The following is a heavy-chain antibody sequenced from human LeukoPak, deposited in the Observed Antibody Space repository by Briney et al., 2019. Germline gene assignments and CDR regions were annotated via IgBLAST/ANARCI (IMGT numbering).Heavy chain of an antibody. CDR2: IYYSGST. CDR3: ARHISGSYAHFDY. D-gene: IGHD1-26*01. Sequence: SETLSLTCTVSGGSIISYYWSWIRQPPGKGLEGIGYIYYSGSTNYNPSLKSRVTISVDTSENQFSLNLSSVTAADTAVYYCARHISGSYAHFDYWGQGTLVTVSS. CDR1: GGSIISYY. J-gene: IGHJ4*02. V-gene: IGHV4-59*08.